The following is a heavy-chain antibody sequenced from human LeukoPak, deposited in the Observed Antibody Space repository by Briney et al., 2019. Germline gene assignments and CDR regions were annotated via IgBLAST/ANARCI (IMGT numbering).Heavy chain of an antibody. V-gene: IGHV5-51*01. D-gene: IGHD1-1*01. J-gene: IGHJ6*02. CDR1: GYSFTSYW. CDR2: IYPGDSDT. Sequence: GESLKISCKGSGYSFTSYWIGWVRQMPGKGLECMGIIYPGDSDTRYSPSFQGQVTISADKSISTAYLQWSSLKASDTAMYYCAAWGTTGLIFKTQTAYDMDVWGQGTTVTVSS. CDR3: AAWGTTGLIFKTQTAYDMDV.